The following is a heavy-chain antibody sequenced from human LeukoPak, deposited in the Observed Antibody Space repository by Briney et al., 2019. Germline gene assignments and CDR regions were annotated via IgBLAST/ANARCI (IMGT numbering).Heavy chain of an antibody. CDR2: IYYSGST. D-gene: IGHD3-3*01. J-gene: IGHJ6*03. Sequence: SETLSLTCTVSGGSISSSSYYWGWIRQPPGKGLEWIGSIYYSGSTDYNPSLKSRVTISVDTSKNQFSLKLSSVTAADTAVYYCARVKNYDFWSGCMDVWGKGTTVTVSS. CDR3: ARVKNYDFWSGCMDV. V-gene: IGHV4-39*01. CDR1: GGSISSSSYY.